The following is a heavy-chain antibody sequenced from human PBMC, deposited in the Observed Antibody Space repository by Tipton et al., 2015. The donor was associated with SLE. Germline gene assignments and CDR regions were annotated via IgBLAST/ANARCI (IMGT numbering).Heavy chain of an antibody. CDR2: IHPSGST. CDR1: GDSISSSY. J-gene: IGHJ4*02. V-gene: IGHV4-59*01. CDR3: ARVQGNY. Sequence: TLSLTCTVSGDSISSSYWSWLRQPPGKGPEWIGFIHPSGSTNYNPSLRSRVTISIDTSKNQFSLRLSSVTAADTAVYYCARVQGNYWGQGTLVTVSS.